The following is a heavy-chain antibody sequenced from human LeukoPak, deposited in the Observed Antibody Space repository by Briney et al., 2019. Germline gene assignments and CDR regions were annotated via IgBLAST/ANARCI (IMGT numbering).Heavy chain of an antibody. D-gene: IGHD1-26*01. CDR1: GFTFSSYW. Sequence: GGSLRLSCAASGFTFSSYWMSWVRQAPGKGLEWVSAISGSGGSTYYADSVKGRFTISRDNSKNTLYLQMNSLRAEDTAVYYCARDPLGATSPNWFDPWGQGTLVTVSS. CDR2: ISGSGGST. J-gene: IGHJ5*02. CDR3: ARDPLGATSPNWFDP. V-gene: IGHV3-23*01.